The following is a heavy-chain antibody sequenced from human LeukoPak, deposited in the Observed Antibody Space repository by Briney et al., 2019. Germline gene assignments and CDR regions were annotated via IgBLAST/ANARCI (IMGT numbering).Heavy chain of an antibody. Sequence: GASVTVSCKASGYTFTSYGISWVRQAPAQGLEWMGWISAYNGNTNYAQKLQGRVTMTTDTSTSTAYMELRSLRSDDTAVYYCARMGYCSSTSCYIDTYWGQGTLVTVSS. CDR2: ISAYNGNT. V-gene: IGHV1-18*01. D-gene: IGHD2-2*02. CDR3: ARMGYCSSTSCYIDTY. CDR1: GYTFTSYG. J-gene: IGHJ4*02.